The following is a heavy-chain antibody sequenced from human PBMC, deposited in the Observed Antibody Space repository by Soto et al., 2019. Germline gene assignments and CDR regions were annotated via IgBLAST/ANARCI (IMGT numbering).Heavy chain of an antibody. CDR3: AKEEALSGMDV. V-gene: IGHV3-23*01. CDR2: ISGSGVST. CDR1: GFTFRSYA. Sequence: AGGSLRLSCAASGFTFRSYAMSWVRQAPGKGLEWVSAISGSGVSTYYEDSVKGRFTLSRDNSKNTLYLQMNSLRAGDTAVYYCAKEEALSGMDVWGQGTTVTVSS. J-gene: IGHJ6*02.